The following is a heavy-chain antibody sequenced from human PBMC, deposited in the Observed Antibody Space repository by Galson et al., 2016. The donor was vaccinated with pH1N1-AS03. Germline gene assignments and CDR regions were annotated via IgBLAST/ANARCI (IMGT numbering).Heavy chain of an antibody. J-gene: IGHJ3*01. D-gene: IGHD1-7*01. CDR2: FIPIFGTT. CDR3: ARNSDSLGAFDV. Sequence: SVKVSCKASGGTFANHPINWVRQAPGQGLERMGGFIPIFGTTNYAPKYQGRVTFTTDDSTTTVYMELSNLRSEDTAVYYCARNSDSLGAFDVWGQGTLLSVSS. CDR1: GGTFANHP. V-gene: IGHV1-69*05.